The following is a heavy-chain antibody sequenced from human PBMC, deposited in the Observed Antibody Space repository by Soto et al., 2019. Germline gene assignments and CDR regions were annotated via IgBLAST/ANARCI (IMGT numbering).Heavy chain of an antibody. J-gene: IGHJ5*02. CDR1: GFTFSSYP. D-gene: IGHD2-15*01. V-gene: IGHV3-64*07. CDR2: INSNGDTT. CDR3: ARGVFDDHVGYWFDP. Sequence: EVQLVESGGGLVQPGGSLRLSCVGSGFTFSSYPIHWVRQAPGKGLEYVSAINSNGDTTYYGDSVQDRFSISRDNSKNTVYRQMGRMRTDDKAGYYCARGVFDDHVGYWFDPWGQGTLVTVSS.